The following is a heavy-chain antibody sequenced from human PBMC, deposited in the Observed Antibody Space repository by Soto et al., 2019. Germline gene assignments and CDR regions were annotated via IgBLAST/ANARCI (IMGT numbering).Heavy chain of an antibody. CDR3: AIYVGNSVYFDY. CDR1: GGSISSGDYY. J-gene: IGHJ4*02. D-gene: IGHD3-16*01. V-gene: IGHV4-30-4*01. CDR2: IYYSGST. Sequence: QVQLQESGPGLVKPSQTLSLTCTVSGGSISSGDYYWSWIRQPPGKGLEWIGYIYYSGSTYYNPSLKRRVSLPVDTSKNQFSLKLSSVTAADTAVYYCAIYVGNSVYFDYWGQGTLVTVSS.